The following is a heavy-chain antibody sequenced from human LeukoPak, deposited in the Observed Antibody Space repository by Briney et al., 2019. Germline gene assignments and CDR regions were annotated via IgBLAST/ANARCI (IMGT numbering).Heavy chain of an antibody. J-gene: IGHJ4*02. D-gene: IGHD1-26*01. Sequence: ASAKVSCKASGYTFTGYYMHWVRQAPGQGLERMGRINPNSGGTNYAQKFQGRVTMTRDTSISTAYMELSRLRSDDTAVYYCATVYSGSYFVDFDYWGQGTLVTVSS. CDR2: INPNSGGT. V-gene: IGHV1-2*06. CDR3: ATVYSGSYFVDFDY. CDR1: GYTFTGYY.